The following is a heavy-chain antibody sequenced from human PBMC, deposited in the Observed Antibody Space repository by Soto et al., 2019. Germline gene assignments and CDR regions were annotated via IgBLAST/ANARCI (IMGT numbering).Heavy chain of an antibody. CDR2: VSASGLNT. Sequence: EVQLLESGGKLVQPGGSLTLSCAASGFTFSTYAMAWVRQAPGKGLEWVSGVSASGLNTDYADPVKGLFYISRYNSKNTVSLHMNSLRAQDTALYYCAKERPRRTSGYFFDYGGQGTPVTVSS. CDR1: GFTFSTYA. D-gene: IGHD1-1*01. CDR3: AKERPRRTSGYFFDY. J-gene: IGHJ4*02. V-gene: IGHV3-23*01.